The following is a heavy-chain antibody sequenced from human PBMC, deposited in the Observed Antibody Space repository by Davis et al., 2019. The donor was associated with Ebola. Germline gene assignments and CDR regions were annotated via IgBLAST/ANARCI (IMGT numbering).Heavy chain of an antibody. CDR1: GGSFSGYY. J-gene: IGHJ4*02. V-gene: IGHV4-34*01. CDR3: ASPSILYWWGFDY. CDR2: INHSGST. D-gene: IGHD2-8*02. Sequence: SETLSLTCAVYGGSFSGYYWSWIRQPPGKGLEWIGEINHSGSTNYNPSLKSRVTISVDTSKNQFSLKLSSVTAADTAVYYCASPSILYWWGFDYWGQGTLVTVSS.